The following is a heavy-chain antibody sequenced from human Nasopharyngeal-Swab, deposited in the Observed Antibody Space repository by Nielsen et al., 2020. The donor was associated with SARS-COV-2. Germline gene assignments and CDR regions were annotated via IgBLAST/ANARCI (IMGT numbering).Heavy chain of an antibody. CDR1: GGSISSYY. Sequence: SETLSLTCTVSGGSISSYYWSWIRQPPGKGLEWIGYIYYSGSTNYNPSLKSRVTVSVDTSKNQFSLKLSSVTAADTAVYYCARTIGASRGYSYGSYYYMDVWGKGTTVIVSS. V-gene: IGHV4-59*01. CDR3: ARTIGASRGYSYGSYYYMDV. J-gene: IGHJ6*03. CDR2: IYYSGST. D-gene: IGHD5-18*01.